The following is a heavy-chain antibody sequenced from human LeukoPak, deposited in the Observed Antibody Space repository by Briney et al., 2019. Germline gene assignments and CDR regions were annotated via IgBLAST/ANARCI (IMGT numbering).Heavy chain of an antibody. J-gene: IGHJ5*02. CDR2: ISSTSSTI. Sequence: GGSLRLSCAASGFTFSDYYMSWIRQAPGKGLEWISYISSTSSTISYADSVKGRFTVSRDNAKNSLYLQMNSLRAVDTAVYYCARGLRFLEDRVRPWGQGTLVTVSS. D-gene: IGHD3-3*01. V-gene: IGHV3-11*04. CDR3: ARGLRFLEDRVRP. CDR1: GFTFSDYY.